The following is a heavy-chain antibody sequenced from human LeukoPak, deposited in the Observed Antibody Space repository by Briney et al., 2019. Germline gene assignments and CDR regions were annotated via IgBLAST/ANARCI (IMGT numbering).Heavy chain of an antibody. D-gene: IGHD6-19*01. CDR3: ARGGQWLLRYFDY. CDR1: GYTFTDYY. J-gene: IGHJ4*02. Sequence: ASVKVSCKASGYTFTDYYMHWVRQAPGQGLEWMGWINPNSGGTNYAQNYQGRVTMTRDTSISTAYMELTRLRSDDTAVYYCARGGQWLLRYFDYWGQGTLVTVSS. V-gene: IGHV1-2*02. CDR2: INPNSGGT.